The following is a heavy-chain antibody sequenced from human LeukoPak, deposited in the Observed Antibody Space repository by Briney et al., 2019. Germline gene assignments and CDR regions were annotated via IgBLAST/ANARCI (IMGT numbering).Heavy chain of an antibody. J-gene: IGHJ6*03. CDR2: MYPSGST. D-gene: IGHD3-10*01. CDR1: GGSISTYY. CDR3: AGSAYDYYMDV. Sequence: SETLSLTCTVSGGSISTYYWSWIRQPAGKGLEWIGRMYPSGSTTYKPSLKSRVTMSVDTSKKQFSLRLSSVTAADTAVYYCAGSAYDYYMDVWGKGTTVTVSS. V-gene: IGHV4-4*07.